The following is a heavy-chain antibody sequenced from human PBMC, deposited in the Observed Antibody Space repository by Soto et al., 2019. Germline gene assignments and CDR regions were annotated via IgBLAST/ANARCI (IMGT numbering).Heavy chain of an antibody. CDR3: ARDRSGSYSD. Sequence: QVQLVESGGGVVQPGRSLRLSCAASGFTFSSYGMHWVRQAPGKGLEWVAVIWHDGSNKYYADSVKGRFTISRDNSKNTLYLQMTSLRAEDTAVYYCARDRSGSYSDWGQGTLVTVSS. CDR1: GFTFSSYG. V-gene: IGHV3-33*01. D-gene: IGHD1-26*01. CDR2: IWHDGSNK. J-gene: IGHJ4*02.